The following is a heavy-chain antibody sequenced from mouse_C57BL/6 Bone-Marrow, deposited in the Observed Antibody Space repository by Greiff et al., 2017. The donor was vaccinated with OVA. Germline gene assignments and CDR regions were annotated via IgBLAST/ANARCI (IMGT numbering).Heavy chain of an antibody. D-gene: IGHD3-2*02. V-gene: IGHV1-61*01. Sequence: VQLQQPGAELVRPGSSVKLSCKASGYTFTSYWMDWVKQRPGQGLEWIGNIYPSDSGTHYNQKFKDKATLTVDKSSSTAYMQLSSLTSEDSAVYYCARRGQLRPWFAYWGQGTLVTVSA. CDR3: ARRGQLRPWFAY. CDR1: GYTFTSYW. CDR2: IYPSDSGT. J-gene: IGHJ3*01.